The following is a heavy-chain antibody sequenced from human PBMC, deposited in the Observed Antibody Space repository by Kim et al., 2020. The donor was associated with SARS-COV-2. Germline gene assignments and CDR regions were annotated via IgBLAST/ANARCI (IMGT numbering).Heavy chain of an antibody. V-gene: IGHV4-59*08. CDR1: GGSISNYY. D-gene: IGHD3-10*01. CDR3: ARQGRGGSGGMDV. Sequence: SETLSLTCTVSGGSISNYYWSWIRQPPGKGLEWIGYIYYSGSTNYNPSLKSRVTISVDTSKNQFSLKLSSMTAADTAVYYCARQGRGGSGGMDVWGQGTTVTVSS. CDR2: IYYSGST. J-gene: IGHJ6*02.